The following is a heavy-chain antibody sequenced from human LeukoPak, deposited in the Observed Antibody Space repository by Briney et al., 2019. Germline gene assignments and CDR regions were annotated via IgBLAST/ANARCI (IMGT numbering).Heavy chain of an antibody. J-gene: IGHJ4*02. CDR3: ARHSGYDFAFDY. CDR1: GFTFSRYE. V-gene: IGHV3-48*03. Sequence: GGSLRLSCAASGFTFSRYEMNWVRHAPGKGLEWVSYISSSGITIHYADPVKGRFSISRDNAKNSLYLQMNSLSDEDTTVYYCARHSGYDFAFDYWGQGTLVTAPS. CDR2: ISSSGITI. D-gene: IGHD5-12*01.